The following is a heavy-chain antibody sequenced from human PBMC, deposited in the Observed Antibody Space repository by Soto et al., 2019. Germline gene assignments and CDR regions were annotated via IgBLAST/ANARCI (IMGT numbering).Heavy chain of an antibody. D-gene: IGHD2-2*03. CDR3: ARRGPGYCSSTSCHYSYYGMDV. V-gene: IGHV4-34*01. CDR1: GGSFINYY. CDR2: INHSGST. J-gene: IGHJ6*02. Sequence: KPSETLSLTCAVYGGSFINYYWSWIRQPPGKGLEWIGEINHSGSTNYNPSLKSRVTISVDTSENQFSLKLTSVTAADTAVYYCARRGPGYCSSTSCHYSYYGMDVWGQGTTVTVSS.